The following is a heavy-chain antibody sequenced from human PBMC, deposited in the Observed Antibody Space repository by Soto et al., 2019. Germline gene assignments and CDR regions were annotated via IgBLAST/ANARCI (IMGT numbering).Heavy chain of an antibody. CDR2: IYYSGST. J-gene: IGHJ6*02. Sequence: SETLSLTCTVSGGSISSYYWSWIRQPPGKGLEWIGYIYYSGSTNYNPSLKSRVTISVDTSKNQFSLKLSSVTAADTAVYYCARAVDYGDYHYYYYYGMDVWGQGTTVTVSS. V-gene: IGHV4-59*01. CDR3: ARAVDYGDYHYYYYYGMDV. CDR1: GGSISSYY. D-gene: IGHD4-17*01.